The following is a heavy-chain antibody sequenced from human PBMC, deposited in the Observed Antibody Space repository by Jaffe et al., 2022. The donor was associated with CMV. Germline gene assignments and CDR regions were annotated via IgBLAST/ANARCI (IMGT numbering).Heavy chain of an antibody. Sequence: EVQLVETGGGLIQPGGSLRLSCAASGFTVSSNYMSWVRQAPGKGLEWVSVIYSGGSTYYADSVKGRFTISRDNSKNTLYLQMNSLRAEDTAVYYCASGGGDTAMEFDYWGQGTLVTVSS. CDR1: GFTVSSNY. J-gene: IGHJ4*02. CDR2: IYSGGST. CDR3: ASGGGDTAMEFDY. D-gene: IGHD5-18*01. V-gene: IGHV3-53*02.